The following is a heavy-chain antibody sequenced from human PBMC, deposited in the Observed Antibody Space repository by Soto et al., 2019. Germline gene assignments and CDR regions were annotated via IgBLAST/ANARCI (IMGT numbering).Heavy chain of an antibody. Sequence: QVQLVQSGAEVKESGASVKVSWKASGYAYTGHYIHWVRQAPGQGFEWVGEIGPKNGDSRFAQKFQGRVAMTKDSSITTVYMELSNLSTDDSAVYYCGRGRSGEIGIFHWGQGTLLT. D-gene: IGHD3-3*02. CDR3: GRGRSGEIGIFH. CDR2: IGPKNGDS. CDR1: GYAYTGHY. V-gene: IGHV1-2*02. J-gene: IGHJ4*02.